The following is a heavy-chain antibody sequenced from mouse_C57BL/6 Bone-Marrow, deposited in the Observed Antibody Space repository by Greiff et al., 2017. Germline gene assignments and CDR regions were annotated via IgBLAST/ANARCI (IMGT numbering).Heavy chain of an antibody. CDR1: GFTFSDFY. V-gene: IGHV7-1*01. CDR3: ARDEDYGSSHWYFDV. J-gene: IGHJ1*03. D-gene: IGHD1-1*01. CDR2: SRNKANDYTT. Sequence: EVQGVESGGGLVQSGRSLRLSCATSGFTFSDFYMEWVRQAPGKGLEWIAASRNKANDYTTEYSASVKGRFIVSRDTAQSSLYLQMNALSAEDTAIYYCARDEDYGSSHWYFDVWGTGTTVTVSS.